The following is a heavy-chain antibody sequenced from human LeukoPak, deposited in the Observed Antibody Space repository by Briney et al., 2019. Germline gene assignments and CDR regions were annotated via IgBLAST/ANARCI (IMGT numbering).Heavy chain of an antibody. V-gene: IGHV3-53*01. CDR2: IYSGGNT. D-gene: IGHD3-22*01. CDR1: GFTFSSYG. J-gene: IGHJ4*02. CDR3: ARRAGDYSHPYDY. Sequence: GGTLRLSCAASGFTFSSYGMSWVRQAPGKGLEWVSFIYSGGNTYYADSVKGRFTISRDNSKNTVHLQMNSLRAEDTAMYYCARRAGDYSHPYDYWGQGTLVTVSS.